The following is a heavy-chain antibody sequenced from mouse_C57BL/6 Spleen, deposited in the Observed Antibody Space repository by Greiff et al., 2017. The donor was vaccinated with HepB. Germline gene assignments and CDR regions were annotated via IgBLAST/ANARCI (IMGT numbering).Heavy chain of an antibody. Sequence: EVHLVESGGGLVKPGGSLKLSCAASGFTFSSYAMSWVRQTPEKRLEWVATISDGGSYTYYPDNVKGRFTISRDNAKNNLYLQMSHLKSEDTAMYYCARGYDWYFDVWGTGTTVTVSS. D-gene: IGHD1-1*01. CDR1: GFTFSSYA. J-gene: IGHJ1*03. CDR3: ARGYDWYFDV. CDR2: ISDGGSYT. V-gene: IGHV5-4*01.